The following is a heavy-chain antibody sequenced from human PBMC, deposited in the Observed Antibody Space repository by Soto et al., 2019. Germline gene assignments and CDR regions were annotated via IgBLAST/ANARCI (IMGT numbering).Heavy chain of an antibody. D-gene: IGHD6-19*01. J-gene: IGHJ4*02. V-gene: IGHV4-34*01. CDR3: ARSVKGSGWYHVNFDY. CDR2: INHSGST. Sequence: SETLSLTCAVYGGSFSGYYWSWIRQPPGKGLEWIGEINHSGSTNYNPSLKSRVTISVDTSKNQFSLKLSSVTAADTAVYYCARSVKGSGWYHVNFDYWGQGTLVTVSS. CDR1: GGSFSGYY.